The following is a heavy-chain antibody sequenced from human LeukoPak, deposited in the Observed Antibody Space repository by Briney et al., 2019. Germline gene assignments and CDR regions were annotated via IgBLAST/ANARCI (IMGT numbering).Heavy chain of an antibody. CDR1: GFTFSMYW. CDR2: LKQDGSQT. V-gene: IGHV3-7*01. J-gene: IGHJ3*02. CDR3: ARGGTYDI. Sequence: GGSLRLSCVASGFTFSMYWMTWFRQAPGKGLEWVANLKQDGSQTNYVDSVKGRFTISRDNAKKSLYLQMNSLRGEDTAVYYCARGGTYDIWGQGTRVAVSS.